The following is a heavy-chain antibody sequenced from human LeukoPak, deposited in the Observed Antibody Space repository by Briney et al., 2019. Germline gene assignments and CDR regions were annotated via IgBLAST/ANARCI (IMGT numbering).Heavy chain of an antibody. CDR1: GFTFSSFW. D-gene: IGHD3-10*01. V-gene: IGHV3-66*01. CDR2: IYSGGST. CDR3: ARADWMVRGVPGVDY. J-gene: IGHJ4*02. Sequence: GGSLRLSCAASGFTFSSFWMSWVRQAPGKGLEWVSVIYSGGSTYYADSVKGRFTISRDNAKNSLYLQMNSLRAEDTAVYYCARADWMVRGVPGVDYWGQGTLVTVSS.